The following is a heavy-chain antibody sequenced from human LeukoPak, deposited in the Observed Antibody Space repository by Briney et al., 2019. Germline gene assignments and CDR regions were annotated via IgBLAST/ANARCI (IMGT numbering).Heavy chain of an antibody. Sequence: TGGSLGLSCAASGFTFDGYAMHWVRQAPGKGLEWVSGISWNSGNIGYADSVKGRFTISRDNAKNSLYLQMNSLRPEDTALYYCVKGRGDIAVAGSRFDYWGQGTLVTVSS. CDR2: ISWNSGNI. J-gene: IGHJ4*02. V-gene: IGHV3-9*01. D-gene: IGHD6-19*01. CDR1: GFTFDGYA. CDR3: VKGRGDIAVAGSRFDY.